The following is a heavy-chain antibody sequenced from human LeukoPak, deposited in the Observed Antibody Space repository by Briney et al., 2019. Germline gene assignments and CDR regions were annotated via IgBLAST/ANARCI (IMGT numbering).Heavy chain of an antibody. CDR3: AVTGAGPDDY. CDR1: GGSFSGYY. D-gene: IGHD4/OR15-4a*01. CDR2: INHSGST. J-gene: IGHJ4*02. V-gene: IGHV4-34*01. Sequence: SETLSLTCGVYGGSFSGYYWSWIRQPPGKGLEWIGEINHSGSTNYNPSLKSRVTISVDTSKNQFSLKLSSVTAADTAVYYCAVTGAGPDDYWGQGTLVTVSS.